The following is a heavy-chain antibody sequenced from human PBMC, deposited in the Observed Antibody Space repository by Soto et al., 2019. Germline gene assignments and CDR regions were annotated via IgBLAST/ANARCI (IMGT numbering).Heavy chain of an antibody. CDR2: ISYDGSNK. Sequence: GGSLRLSCAASGFTFSSYGMHWVRQAPGKGLEWVAVISYDGSNKYYADSVKGRFTISRDNSKNTLYLQMNSLRAEDTAVYYCAKPYSSSSTPYYYYGMDVWGQGTTVTVSS. CDR1: GFTFSSYG. J-gene: IGHJ6*02. D-gene: IGHD6-6*01. V-gene: IGHV3-30*18. CDR3: AKPYSSSSTPYYYYGMDV.